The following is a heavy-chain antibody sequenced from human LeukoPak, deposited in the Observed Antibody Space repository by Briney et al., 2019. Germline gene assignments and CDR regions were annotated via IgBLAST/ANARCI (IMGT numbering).Heavy chain of an antibody. CDR1: GFTFDDYA. V-gene: IGHV3-9*01. CDR3: AKDYGSGSGFDY. CDR2: ISWNSGSI. J-gene: IGHJ4*02. Sequence: GGSLRLSCAASGFTFDDYAMHWGRQAPGKGLEWVSAISWNSGSIGSADSVKGRFTISRDNAKNSLYLQMNSLRVEDTALYYCAKDYGSGSGFDYWGQGTLVTVSS. D-gene: IGHD3-10*01.